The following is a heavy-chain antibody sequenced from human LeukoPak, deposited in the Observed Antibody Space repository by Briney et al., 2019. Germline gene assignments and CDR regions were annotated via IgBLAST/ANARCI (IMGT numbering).Heavy chain of an antibody. CDR2: IIPILGIA. J-gene: IGHJ4*02. Sequence: ASVKVSCKASGGTFSSYAISWVRQAPGQGLEWMGRIIPILGIANYAQKFQGRVTITADKSTSTAYMELSSLRSEDTAVYYCARDRGSYYDSSGYQTTDYWGQGTLVTVSS. D-gene: IGHD3-22*01. V-gene: IGHV1-69*04. CDR1: GGTFSSYA. CDR3: ARDRGSYYDSSGYQTTDY.